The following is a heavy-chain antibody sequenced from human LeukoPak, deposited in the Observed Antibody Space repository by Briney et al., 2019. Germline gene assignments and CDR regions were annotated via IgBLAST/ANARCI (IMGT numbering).Heavy chain of an antibody. CDR2: IYYTGST. D-gene: IGHD5-18*01. Sequence: SETLSLTCTVSGVSISSYYGSWIRQSPGKGLEWIGNIYYTGSTNYNPSLKSRVTISVDTAKAEFSLKLSSVTAADTAMYYCARWGGYSYGFTRGFDIWGHGTMVTVSS. V-gene: IGHV4-59*01. CDR3: ARWGGYSYGFTRGFDI. CDR1: GVSISSYY. J-gene: IGHJ3*02.